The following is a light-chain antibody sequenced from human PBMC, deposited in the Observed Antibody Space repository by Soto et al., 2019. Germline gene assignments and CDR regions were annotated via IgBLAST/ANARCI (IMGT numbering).Light chain of an antibody. CDR3: SSCTRSSTLLDV. CDR1: SSDVGGYNY. Sequence: QSALTQPASVSGSPGQSITISCTGTSSDVGGYNYVSWYQQHPGKAPKLMMYDVSNRPSGVSNRFAGSMSGKTASLTISGLQAEYEADYYCSSCTRSSTLLDVFGTGTKVTVL. J-gene: IGLJ1*01. CDR2: DVS. V-gene: IGLV2-14*01.